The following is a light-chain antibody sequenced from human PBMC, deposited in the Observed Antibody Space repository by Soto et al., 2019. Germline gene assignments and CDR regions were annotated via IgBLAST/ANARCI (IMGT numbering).Light chain of an antibody. Sequence: ETVMTQSPGTLSVSLGEIATLSCRASQSVSIHLARYQQKPGQAPRLLIYDTSTRATGIPARFSGSGSGTEFTLTISSLQSEDFAVYYCQQYSNWPPITFGQGTRLEIK. CDR1: QSVSIH. CDR2: DTS. J-gene: IGKJ5*01. V-gene: IGKV3-15*01. CDR3: QQYSNWPPIT.